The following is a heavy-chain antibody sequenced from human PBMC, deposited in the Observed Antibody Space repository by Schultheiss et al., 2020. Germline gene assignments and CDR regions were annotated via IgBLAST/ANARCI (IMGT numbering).Heavy chain of an antibody. CDR1: GGSISSSSYY. CDR3: ARQEGIAAAGTYPGDWFDP. D-gene: IGHD6-13*01. J-gene: IGHJ5*02. CDR2: IYYSGST. V-gene: IGHV4-39*01. Sequence: SATLSLTCTVSGGSISSSSYYWGWIRQPPGKGLEWIGSIYYSGSTYYNPSLKSRVTISVDTSKNQFSLKLSSVTAADTAVYYCARQEGIAAAGTYPGDWFDPWGKGTL.